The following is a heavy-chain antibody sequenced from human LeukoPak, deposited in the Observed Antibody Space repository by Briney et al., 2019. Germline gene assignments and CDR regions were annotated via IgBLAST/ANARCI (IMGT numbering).Heavy chain of an antibody. J-gene: IGHJ6*02. V-gene: IGHV5-51*01. CDR2: IYPGDSDT. CDR3: ARQMATVGQYYYYGMDV. Sequence: GESLKISCKGSGYSFTSYWIGWVRQMPGKGLEWMGIIYPGDSDTRYSPSFQGQVAISADKSISAAYLQWSSLKASDTAMYYCARQMATVGQYYYYGMDVWGQGTTVTVSS. CDR1: GYSFTSYW. D-gene: IGHD5-24*01.